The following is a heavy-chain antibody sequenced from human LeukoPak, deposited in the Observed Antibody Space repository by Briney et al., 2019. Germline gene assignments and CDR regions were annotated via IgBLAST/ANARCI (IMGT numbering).Heavy chain of an antibody. D-gene: IGHD6-19*01. J-gene: IGHJ4*02. CDR3: ARTRAAVAGTGD. CDR2: ISSSSSYI. V-gene: IGHV3-21*01. Sequence: GGSLRLSCAASGFTVSSNYMSWVRQAPGKGLEWVSSISSSSSYIYYADSVKGRFTISRDNAKNSLYLQMNSLRAEDTAVYYCARTRAAVAGTGDWGQGTLVTVSS. CDR1: GFTVSSNY.